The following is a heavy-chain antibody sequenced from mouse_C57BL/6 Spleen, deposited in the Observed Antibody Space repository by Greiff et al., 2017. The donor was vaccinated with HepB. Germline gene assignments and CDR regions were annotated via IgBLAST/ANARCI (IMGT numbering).Heavy chain of an antibody. CDR1: GYTFTSYG. V-gene: IGHV1-81*01. Sequence: QVQLQQSGAELARPGASVKLSCKASGYTFTSYGISWVKQRTGQGLEWIGEIYPRSGNTYYNEKFKGKATLTADKSSSTAYMELRSLTSEDSAVYFCARPDYYDSSPLYYFDYWGQGTTLTVSS. D-gene: IGHD1-1*01. CDR2: IYPRSGNT. J-gene: IGHJ2*01. CDR3: ARPDYYDSSPLYYFDY.